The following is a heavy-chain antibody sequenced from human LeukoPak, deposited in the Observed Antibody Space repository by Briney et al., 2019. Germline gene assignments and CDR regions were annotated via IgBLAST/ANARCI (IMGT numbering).Heavy chain of an antibody. CDR2: IIPIFGTA. V-gene: IGHV1-69*15. CDR3: ASLGYCSSTSCYEHY. Sequence: SVKVSCKASGGTFSGYAISWVRQAPGQGLEWMGRIIPIFGTANYAQKFQGRVTITADESTSTAYMELSSLRSEDTAVYYCASLGYCSSTSCYEHYWGQGTLVTVSS. J-gene: IGHJ4*02. CDR1: GGTFSGYA. D-gene: IGHD2-2*01.